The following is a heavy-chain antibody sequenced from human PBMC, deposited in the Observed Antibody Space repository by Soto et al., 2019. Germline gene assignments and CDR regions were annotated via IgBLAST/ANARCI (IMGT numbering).Heavy chain of an antibody. CDR1: GGSFSGYY. J-gene: IGHJ4*02. Sequence: QVQLQQWGAGLLKPSETLSLTCAVYGGSFSGYYWSWIRQPHGKGLEWIGEINDSGSTKYNQSLKSRVTISVDTSKNQFSLKLSSVTAADTAVYYCARELRWLQSGQWDYWGQGTLVTVSS. CDR3: ARELRWLQSGQWDY. V-gene: IGHV4-34*01. D-gene: IGHD5-12*01. CDR2: INDSGST.